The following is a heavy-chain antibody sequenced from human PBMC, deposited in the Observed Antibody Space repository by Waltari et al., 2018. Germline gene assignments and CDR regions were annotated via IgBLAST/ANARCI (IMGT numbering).Heavy chain of an antibody. D-gene: IGHD3-16*01. CDR3: AAYDLGGVIH. V-gene: IGHV3-9*01. J-gene: IGHJ4*02. CDR1: GFTFDDYA. Sequence: EVQLVESGGGLVQPGRSLRLSCAASGFTFDDYAMHGVRQAPGKGLEWVSGISWNSGSIGYADSVKGRFTISRDNAKNSLYLQMNSLRAEDTALYYCAAYDLGGVIHWGQGTLVTVSS. CDR2: ISWNSGSI.